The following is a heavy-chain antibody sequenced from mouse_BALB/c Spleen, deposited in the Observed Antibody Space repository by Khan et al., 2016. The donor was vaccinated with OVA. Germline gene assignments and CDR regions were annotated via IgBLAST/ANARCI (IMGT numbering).Heavy chain of an antibody. CDR3: ARDDYFVGDAMDY. D-gene: IGHD2-4*01. Sequence: QVQLQQSGPELVKPGASVRISCKASGYTFTTYYIHWVKQRPGQGLQWIGWIYSGSVNTQYNEQIKGKATLTADKSSSTAYMQLSSLTSEDSAVYFCARDDYFVGDAMDYWGQGTSVTVSA. J-gene: IGHJ4*01. CDR1: GYTFTTYY. CDR2: IYSGSVNT. V-gene: IGHV1S56*01.